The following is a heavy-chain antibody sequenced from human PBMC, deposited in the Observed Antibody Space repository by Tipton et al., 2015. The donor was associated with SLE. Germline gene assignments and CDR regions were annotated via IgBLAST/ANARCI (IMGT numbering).Heavy chain of an antibody. CDR2: INPNSGGT. CDR1: GYIFTRHG. V-gene: IGHV1-2*02. J-gene: IGHJ4*02. D-gene: IGHD6-13*01. CDR3: ARILWGIPKPAIPYSSSWYADY. Sequence: QVQLVQSGAEVKKPGASVKVSCKASGYIFTRHGINWVRQAPGQGLEWMGWINPNSGGTNYAQKFQGRVTMTRDTSISTAYMELSRLRSDDTAVYYCARILWGIPKPAIPYSSSWYADYWGQGTLVTVSS.